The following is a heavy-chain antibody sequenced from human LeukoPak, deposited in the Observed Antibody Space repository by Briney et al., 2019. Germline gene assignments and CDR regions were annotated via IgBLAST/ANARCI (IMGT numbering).Heavy chain of an antibody. CDR2: INHNGNVN. Sequence: GGSLRISCAASGFTFSSYWMNWARQVPGKGLEWVASINHNGNVNYYVDSVKGRFTISGDNAKNSPYLQMSNLRAEDTAVYFCARGGGLDVWGQGATVTVSS. D-gene: IGHD5-12*01. J-gene: IGHJ6*02. CDR1: GFTFSSYW. V-gene: IGHV3-7*03. CDR3: ARGGGLDV.